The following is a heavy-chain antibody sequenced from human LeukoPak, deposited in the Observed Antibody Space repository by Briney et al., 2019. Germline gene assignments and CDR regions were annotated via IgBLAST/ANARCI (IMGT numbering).Heavy chain of an antibody. Sequence: GGSLRLSCAASGFTVSSNYMSWVRQAPGKGLEWVAFIRSDGGNKYYADSVKGRFTISRDNSKNTLYLQMNSLRAEDTAVYYCAKDSFRVTLFTFRGPHYFDYWGQGTLVTVSS. V-gene: IGHV3-30*02. D-gene: IGHD3-16*01. CDR2: IRSDGGNK. CDR1: GFTVSSNY. J-gene: IGHJ4*02. CDR3: AKDSFRVTLFTFRGPHYFDY.